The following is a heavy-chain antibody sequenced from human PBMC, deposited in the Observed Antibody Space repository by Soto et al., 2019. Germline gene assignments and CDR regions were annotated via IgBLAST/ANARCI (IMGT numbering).Heavy chain of an antibody. D-gene: IGHD6-19*01. V-gene: IGHV3-23*01. CDR2: ISTSGGGT. J-gene: IGHJ3*02. Sequence: EVQLLESGGGLVQPGGSLRLSCAASGFTFSSYAMGWVRQAPGKGLEWVSSISTSGGGTYYADSVKGRFTISRDNSKNALYLRMNSLRADDTAIYSCAKDWYSSGWDTDGFYIWGQGTMVTV. CDR1: GFTFSSYA. CDR3: AKDWYSSGWDTDGFYI.